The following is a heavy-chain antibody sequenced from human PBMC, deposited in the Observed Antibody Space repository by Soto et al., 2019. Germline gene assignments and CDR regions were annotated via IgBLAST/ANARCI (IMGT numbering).Heavy chain of an antibody. J-gene: IGHJ4*02. CDR1: GYTFTSYA. CDR3: ARDSSYYYGSGSYHPNPSYYFDY. Sequence: ASVKVSCKASGYTFTSYAMHWVRQAPGQRLEWMGWINAGNGNTKYSQKFQGRVTITRDTSASTAYMELSSLRSEDTAVYYCARDSSYYYGSGSYHPNPSYYFDYWGQGTPVTVSS. CDR2: INAGNGNT. D-gene: IGHD3-10*01. V-gene: IGHV1-3*01.